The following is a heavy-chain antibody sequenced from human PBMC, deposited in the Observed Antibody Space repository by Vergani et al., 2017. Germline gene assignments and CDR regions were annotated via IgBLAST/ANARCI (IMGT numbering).Heavy chain of an antibody. V-gene: IGHV4-61*02. CDR1: GGSISSGSYY. CDR2: IYTSGST. J-gene: IGHJ4*02. CDR3: AGDGDRFARGVCGY. D-gene: IGHD2-21*02. Sequence: QVQLQESGPGLVKPSQTLSLTCTVSGGSISSGSYYWSWIRQPAGKGLEWIGRIYTSGSTNYNPSLKSRVTISVDTSKNQFSLKLSSVTAADTAVYYCAGDGDRFARGVCGYWGQGTLVTVSS.